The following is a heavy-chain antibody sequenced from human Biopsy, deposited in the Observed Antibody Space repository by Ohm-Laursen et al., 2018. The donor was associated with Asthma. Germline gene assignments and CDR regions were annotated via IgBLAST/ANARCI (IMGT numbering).Heavy chain of an antibody. CDR3: ARKAGSCISRTCYSLDF. J-gene: IGHJ4*02. CDR2: INSFFGTT. Sequence: GASVKVSCKSLGGTFNTYVIGWVRQAPGQGLEWMGGINSFFGTTTYPQKFQDRATITADDSTSTVYMELSSLRSEDTAVYYCARKAGSCISRTCYSLDFWGQGTLVTVSS. V-gene: IGHV1-69*13. CDR1: GGTFNTYV. D-gene: IGHD2-2*01.